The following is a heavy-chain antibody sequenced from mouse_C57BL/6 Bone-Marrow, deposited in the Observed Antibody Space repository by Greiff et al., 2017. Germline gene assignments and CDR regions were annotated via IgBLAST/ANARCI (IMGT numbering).Heavy chain of an antibody. CDR1: GYTFTSYG. Sequence: QVQLQQSGAELARPGASVKLSCKASGYTFTSYGISWVKQRTGQGLEWIGEIYPRSGNTYYNEKFKGKATLTAAQSSTTAYLELRSLTSEDAAVYFCAIRAVGAYWGQGTLVTVSA. V-gene: IGHV1-81*01. CDR2: IYPRSGNT. CDR3: AIRAVGAY. D-gene: IGHD1-1*01. J-gene: IGHJ3*01.